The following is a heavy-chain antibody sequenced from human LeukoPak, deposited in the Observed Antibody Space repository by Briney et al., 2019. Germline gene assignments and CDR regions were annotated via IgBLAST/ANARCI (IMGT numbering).Heavy chain of an antibody. CDR1: GYTFTNYC. D-gene: IGHD5-12*01. J-gene: IGHJ4*02. V-gene: IGHV5-51*01. Sequence: GESLKISCKGSGYTFTNYCIGWVRQMPGKGLEWMGVIYPGSSDTRYSPSFQGQVTISADKSISTAYLQWSSLKASDTAMYYCAGQGGGSGYDYSSYWGQGTLVTVSS. CDR2: IYPGSSDT. CDR3: AGQGGGSGYDYSSY.